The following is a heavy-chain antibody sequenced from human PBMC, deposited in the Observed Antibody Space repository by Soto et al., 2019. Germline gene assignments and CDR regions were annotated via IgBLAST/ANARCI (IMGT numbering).Heavy chain of an antibody. Sequence: QVQLQESGPGLVKPSQTLSLTCTVSGGSISSGGYYWNWIRQHPGKGLEWIGYIYYSGYTSYNPSLKGRVTISLGPFKGQFALKLSSVTAADTVVYYCAREPSIWGQGTLLTVAS. CDR1: GGSISSGGYY. V-gene: IGHV4-31*03. CDR2: IYYSGYT. J-gene: IGHJ4*02. CDR3: AREPSI.